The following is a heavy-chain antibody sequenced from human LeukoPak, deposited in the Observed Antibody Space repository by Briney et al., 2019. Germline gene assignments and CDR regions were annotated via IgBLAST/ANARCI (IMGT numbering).Heavy chain of an antibody. Sequence: PGGSLRLSCEASTFTFSNYAMHWVRQAPGKGLEWVAFIRYDGSNTYYADFAKGRFTISRDNSKNTLYLQMNSLRAEDTAVFYCAKDGVLLAPXXXXYMDV. CDR2: IRYDGSNT. J-gene: IGHJ6*03. V-gene: IGHV3-30*02. CDR1: TFTFSNYA. CDR3: AKDGVLLAPXXXXYMDV. D-gene: IGHD3-10*01.